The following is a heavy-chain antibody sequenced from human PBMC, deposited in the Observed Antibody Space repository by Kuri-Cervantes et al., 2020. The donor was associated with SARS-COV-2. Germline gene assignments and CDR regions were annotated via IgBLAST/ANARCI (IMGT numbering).Heavy chain of an antibody. CDR1: GGSFSGYY. Sequence: GSLRLSCAVYGGSFSGYYWSWIRQPPGKGLEWIGEINHSGNTNYNPSLKSRVTISVDTSKNQFSLKLSSVTAADTAVYYCASLATLFYYYGMDVWGQGTTVTVSS. CDR3: ASLATLFYYYGMDV. D-gene: IGHD3-3*02. V-gene: IGHV4-34*01. CDR2: INHSGNT. J-gene: IGHJ6*02.